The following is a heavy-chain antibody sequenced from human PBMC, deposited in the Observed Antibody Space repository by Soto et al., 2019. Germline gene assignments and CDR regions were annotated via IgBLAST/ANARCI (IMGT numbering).Heavy chain of an antibody. CDR2: IIPIFGTA. D-gene: IGHD3-9*01. Sequence: SVKVSCKASGGTFSSYAISWVRQAPGQGLEWMGGIIPIFGTANYAQKFQGRVTITADKSTSTAYMELSSLRSEDTAVYYCARGQLPIRYFDWLEYYYYYYGMDVWGQGTTVTVSS. CDR3: ARGQLPIRYFDWLEYYYYYYGMDV. CDR1: GGTFSSYA. J-gene: IGHJ6*02. V-gene: IGHV1-69*06.